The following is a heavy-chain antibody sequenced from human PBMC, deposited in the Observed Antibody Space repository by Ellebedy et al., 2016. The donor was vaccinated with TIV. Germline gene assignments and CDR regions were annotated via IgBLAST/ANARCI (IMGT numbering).Heavy chain of an antibody. CDR2: IYYSGNT. CDR1: GGSISSSSYY. CDR3: ARRKVTIPRADAYFDY. D-gene: IGHD3-3*01. J-gene: IGHJ4*02. V-gene: IGHV4-39*01. Sequence: GSLRLSXTVSGGSISSSSYYWGWIRQPPGKGLEWIGSIYYSGNTYYNPSLKSRVTISIDTSKNQFSLRLSSVTAADTAIYRCARRKVTIPRADAYFDYWGQGILVTVFS.